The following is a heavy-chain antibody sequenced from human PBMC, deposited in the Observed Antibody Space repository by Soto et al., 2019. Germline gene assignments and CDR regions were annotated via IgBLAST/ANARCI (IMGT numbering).Heavy chain of an antibody. CDR1: GYTFTSYG. J-gene: IGHJ2*01. Sequence: QVQLVQSGAEVKKPGASVKVSCKASGYTFTSYGISWVRQAPGQGLEWMGWISAYNGNTNYAQKLQGRVTMTTDTSTSTANMELRSLRSDDTAVYYCARVMGIEVAGTLRYFDLWGRGTLVTVSS. CDR2: ISAYNGNT. V-gene: IGHV1-18*01. CDR3: ARVMGIEVAGTLRYFDL. D-gene: IGHD6-19*01.